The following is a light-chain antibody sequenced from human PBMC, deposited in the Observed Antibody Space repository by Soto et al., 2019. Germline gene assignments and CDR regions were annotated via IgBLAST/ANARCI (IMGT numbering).Light chain of an antibody. CDR2: VAS. J-gene: IGKJ2*01. CDR1: QGVGSD. Sequence: AIQLTQSPSSLSAPVGGRVTITCRASQGVGSDLGWYQHKPGQAPKLLIYVASTLQSGVPSRFSGSGSGSEFTLTISSLQPEDSATYYCLQDYTIPYTFGQGTKLEI. CDR3: LQDYTIPYT. V-gene: IGKV1-6*01.